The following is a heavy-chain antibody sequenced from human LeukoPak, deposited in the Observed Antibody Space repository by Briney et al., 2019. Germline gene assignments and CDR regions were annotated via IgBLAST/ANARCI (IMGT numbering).Heavy chain of an antibody. V-gene: IGHV1-18*01. J-gene: IGHJ4*02. Sequence: ASVKVSRKASGYTFTSYAMNWVRQAPGQGLEWMGWISAYNGNTNYAQKLQGRVTMTTDTSTSTAYMELRSLRSDDTAVYYCARDPYVRAGSGSYYTYWGQGTLVTVSS. CDR2: ISAYNGNT. CDR3: ARDPYVRAGSGSYYTY. D-gene: IGHD3-10*01. CDR1: GYTFTSYA.